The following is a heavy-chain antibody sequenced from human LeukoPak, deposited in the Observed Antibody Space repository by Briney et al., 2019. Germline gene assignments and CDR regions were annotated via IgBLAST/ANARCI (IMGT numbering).Heavy chain of an antibody. Sequence: GESLKISCTGSGYSFTNYWIGWVRQMPGKGLEWMGLIHPGDSDPTYSPSFQGQVTISADNSISTAYLQWSSLKASDTAMYYCARLFGITMVRGGYFDYWGQGTLVTVSS. CDR1: GYSFTNYW. J-gene: IGHJ4*02. V-gene: IGHV5-51*01. D-gene: IGHD3-10*01. CDR3: ARLFGITMVRGGYFDY. CDR2: IHPGDSDP.